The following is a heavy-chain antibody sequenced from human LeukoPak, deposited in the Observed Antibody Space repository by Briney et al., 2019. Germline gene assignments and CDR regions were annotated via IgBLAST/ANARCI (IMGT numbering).Heavy chain of an antibody. D-gene: IGHD5-24*01. CDR1: GFTFSIYS. V-gene: IGHV3-21*01. Sequence: PGGSLRLSCAASGFTFSIYSMSWVRQAPGKGLEWVSSISSNSSNKYYADSVKGRFTISRDNSKNTLYLQMNSLRAEDTAVYYCARGGDGYNGDYYYGMDVWGQGTTVTVSS. CDR3: ARGGDGYNGDYYYGMDV. J-gene: IGHJ6*02. CDR2: ISSNSSNK.